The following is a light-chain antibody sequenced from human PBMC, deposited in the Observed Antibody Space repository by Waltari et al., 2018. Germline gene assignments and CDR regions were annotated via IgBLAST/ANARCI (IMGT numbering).Light chain of an antibody. J-gene: IGLJ1*01. CDR3: ASWDDSHYV. Sequence: QSVMTHPPSASGTPGPRVSISCSGSHSNSGRNYLYWYQQLPGAAPKRLIFRNNQRPLGVPDRFSGSKYGTSAFLAISELRSEDEAVYYCASWDDSHYVFGTGTKLTVL. CDR1: HSNSGRNY. V-gene: IGLV1-47*01. CDR2: RNN.